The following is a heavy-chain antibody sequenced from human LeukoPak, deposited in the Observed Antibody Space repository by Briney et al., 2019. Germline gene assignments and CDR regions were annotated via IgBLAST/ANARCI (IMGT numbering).Heavy chain of an antibody. J-gene: IGHJ4*02. D-gene: IGHD3-22*01. CDR2: INSDGSST. CDR1: GFTFSSYW. V-gene: IGHV3-74*01. CDR3: AILPKTYYYDSSGYYHSFDY. Sequence: GGSLRLSCAASGFTFSSYWMHWVRQAPGKGLVWVSRINSDGSSTIYADSVKGLFTIPRDNAKNTLYLQMNSLRAEDTAVYYCAILPKTYYYDSSGYYHSFDYWGQGTLVTVSS.